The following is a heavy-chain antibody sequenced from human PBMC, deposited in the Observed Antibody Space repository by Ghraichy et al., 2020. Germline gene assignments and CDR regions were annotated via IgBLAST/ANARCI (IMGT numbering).Heavy chain of an antibody. CDR1: GGTFSSYA. V-gene: IGHV1-69*13. CDR3: ARARGITIFGVVITHYNWFDP. Sequence: SVKVSCKASGGTFSSYAISWVRQAPGQGLEWMGGIIPIFGTANYAQKFQGRVTITADESTSTAYMELSSLRSEDTAVYYCARARGITIFGVVITHYNWFDPWGQGTLVTVSS. CDR2: IIPIFGTA. J-gene: IGHJ5*02. D-gene: IGHD3-3*01.